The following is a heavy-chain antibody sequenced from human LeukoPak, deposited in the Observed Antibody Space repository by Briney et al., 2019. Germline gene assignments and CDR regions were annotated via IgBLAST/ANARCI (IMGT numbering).Heavy chain of an antibody. D-gene: IGHD5-18*01. CDR2: IRYDGSNK. CDR3: ANGGMWIQLWSPPFDY. J-gene: IGHJ4*02. V-gene: IGHV3-30*02. CDR1: GFTFSSYG. Sequence: GGSLRLSCAASGFTFSSYGMHWVRQAPGKGLEWVAFIRYDGSNKYYADSVKGRFTISRDNSKNTLYLQTNSLRAEDTAVYYCANGGMWIQLWSPPFDYWGQGTLVTVPS.